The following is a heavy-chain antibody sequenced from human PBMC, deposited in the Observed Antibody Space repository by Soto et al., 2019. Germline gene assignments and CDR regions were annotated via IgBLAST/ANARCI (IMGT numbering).Heavy chain of an antibody. Sequence: SETLSLTCTVSGGSIISSSYYWGWIRQPPGKGLEWIGSIYYSGSTYYNPSLKSRVTISVDTSKNQFSLKLSSVTAADTAVYYCATTKNQNYXFWSGFRNWFDXWGQGTLVTVSS. D-gene: IGHD3-3*01. J-gene: IGHJ5*02. CDR3: ATTKNQNYXFWSGFRNWFDX. V-gene: IGHV4-39*01. CDR2: IYYSGST. CDR1: GGSIISSSYY.